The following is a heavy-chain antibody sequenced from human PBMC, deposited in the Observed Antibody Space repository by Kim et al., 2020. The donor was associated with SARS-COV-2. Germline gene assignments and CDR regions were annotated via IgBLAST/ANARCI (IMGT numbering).Heavy chain of an antibody. CDR2: IYHSGST. J-gene: IGHJ4*02. D-gene: IGHD3-9*01. Sequence: SETLSLTCAVSGGSISSSNWWSWVRQPPGKGLEWIGEIYHSGSTNYNPSLKSRVTISVDKSKNQFSLKLSSVTAADTAVYYCARRQLLRYFDWQTTAPNYFDYWGQGTLVTVSS. V-gene: IGHV4-4*02. CDR1: GGSISSSNW. CDR3: ARRQLLRYFDWQTTAPNYFDY.